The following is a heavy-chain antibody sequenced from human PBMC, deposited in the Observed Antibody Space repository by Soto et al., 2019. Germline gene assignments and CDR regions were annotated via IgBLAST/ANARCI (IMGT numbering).Heavy chain of an antibody. J-gene: IGHJ6*02. Sequence: QVQLVQSGAEVKKPGASVKVSCKASGYTFTSYGISWVRQAPGQGLEWMGWISAYNGNTNYAQKLQGRVTMTTDTXXXXXXXXXXXXXXXXXXXXXXXXGXKXXXXXXXSFYGMDVWGQGTTVTVSS. V-gene: IGHV1-18*01. CDR2: ISAYNGNT. CDR1: GYTFTSYG. CDR3: XXGXKXXXXXXXSFYGMDV.